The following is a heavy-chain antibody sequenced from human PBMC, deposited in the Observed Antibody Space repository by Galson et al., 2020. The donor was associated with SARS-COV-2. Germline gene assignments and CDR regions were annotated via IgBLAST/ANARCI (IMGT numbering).Heavy chain of an antibody. CDR1: GYRFTNYW. Sequence: GESLKISCKGSGYRFTNYWIGWVRQMPGKGLEWMGLISPGNSNTRYSPSFQGQVTISADKSISTAYLQWSVLKASDTAMYYCARLDYYDNRSWYFDYWCQGTLVTVSS. J-gene: IGHJ4*02. V-gene: IGHV5-51*01. D-gene: IGHD3-22*01. CDR3: ARLDYYDNRSWYFDY. CDR2: ISPGNSNT.